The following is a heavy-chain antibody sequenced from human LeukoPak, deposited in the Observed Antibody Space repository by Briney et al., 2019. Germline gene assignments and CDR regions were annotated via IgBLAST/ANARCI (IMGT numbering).Heavy chain of an antibody. Sequence: PGGSLRLSCAASGFTFSSYEMNWVRQAPGKGLEWVSYISSSGNTIYYADSVKGRFTISRDNAKNSLYLQMNSLTGEDTAVYYCARVTVVRFYMDVWGKGTTVTVSS. J-gene: IGHJ6*03. CDR2: ISSSGNTI. V-gene: IGHV3-48*03. D-gene: IGHD3-10*01. CDR1: GFTFSSYE. CDR3: ARVTVVRFYMDV.